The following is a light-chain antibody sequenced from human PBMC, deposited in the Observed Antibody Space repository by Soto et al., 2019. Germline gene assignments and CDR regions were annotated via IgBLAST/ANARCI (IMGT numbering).Light chain of an antibody. CDR2: AAS. V-gene: IGKV3-20*01. J-gene: IGKJ1*01. CDR3: HQYGSSPGT. CDR1: QSVSSNY. Sequence: EIVLTQSPGTLSLSPGGRATLSCRSSQSVSSNYLAWYQHKPGQAPRLLIFAASSRATGIPDRFSGSGSGTDFALTISRLEPEDFAVYYCHQYGSSPGTFGQGTKVDNK.